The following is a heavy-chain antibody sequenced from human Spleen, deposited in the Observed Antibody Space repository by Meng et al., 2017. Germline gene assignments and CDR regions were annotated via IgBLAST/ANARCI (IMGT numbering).Heavy chain of an antibody. CDR2: FRGRAYGVTI. CDR3: TRGKSTLVRGVIIDYYYGLDV. CDR1: GFIFGDYA. D-gene: IGHD3-10*01. V-gene: IGHV3-49*04. J-gene: IGHJ6*02. Sequence: GGSLRLSCTASGFIFGDYAMSWVRQAPGKGLEWVGFFRGRAYGVTIEYAASVKGRFTISRDDSKSIAYLQMNSLKTEDTAVYYCTRGKSTLVRGVIIDYYYGLDVWGQGTTVTVSS.